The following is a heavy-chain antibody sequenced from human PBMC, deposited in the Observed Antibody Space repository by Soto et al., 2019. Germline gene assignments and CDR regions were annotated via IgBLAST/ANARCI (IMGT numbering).Heavy chain of an antibody. V-gene: IGHV4-34*01. CDR2: INHSGST. Sequence: SETLSLTCAVYGGSFSGYYWSWIRQPPGKGLEWIGEINHSGSTNYNPSLKSRVTISVDTSKNQFSLKLSSVTAADTAVYYCARGMKFGVVIYQGYYYMDVWGKGTTVTVSS. CDR3: ARGMKFGVVIYQGYYYMDV. D-gene: IGHD3-3*01. J-gene: IGHJ6*03. CDR1: GGSFSGYY.